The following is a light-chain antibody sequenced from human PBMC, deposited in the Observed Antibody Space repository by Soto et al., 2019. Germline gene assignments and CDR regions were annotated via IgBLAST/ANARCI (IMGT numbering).Light chain of an antibody. V-gene: IGKV1-39*01. Sequence: DIQMTQSPSSLSASVGDRVTITCRASQSISNYLNWYQQKPGKAPKLLIFAASSLQSGVPSRFSGSGSGTDFALTVSSLQPEDFATYYCQRTYPSRLTFGLGTRREIK. CDR1: QSISNY. J-gene: IGKJ5*01. CDR2: AAS. CDR3: QRTYPSRLT.